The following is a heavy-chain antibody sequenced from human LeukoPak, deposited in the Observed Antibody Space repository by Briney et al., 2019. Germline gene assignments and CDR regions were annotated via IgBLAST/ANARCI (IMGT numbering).Heavy chain of an antibody. CDR2: IWYDGSNK. J-gene: IGHJ4*02. CDR3: ARDPGGVVYFDY. V-gene: IGHV3-33*01. D-gene: IGHD2-8*01. Sequence: GGSLRLSCAVSGFTFSNDDMHWVRQAPGKGLEWVAVIWYDGSNKYYADSVKGRFTISRDNSKNTLYLQMNTLRAEDTAVYYCARDPGGVVYFDYWGQGTLVTVSS. CDR1: GFTFSNDD.